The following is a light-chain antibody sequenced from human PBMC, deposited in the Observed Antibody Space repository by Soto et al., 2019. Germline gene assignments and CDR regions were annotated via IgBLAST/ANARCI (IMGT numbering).Light chain of an antibody. CDR1: SSDIGDSNY. CDR2: DVI. Sequence: QSALTQPASVSGSPGQSITISCTGTSSDIGDSNYVSWYQQHPGKAPKLVIYDVINRPSGVSNRFSGSKSANTASLTISGLQAEDEADYYCSSFRSSSTSYVFGTGTKLTVL. V-gene: IGLV2-14*03. J-gene: IGLJ1*01. CDR3: SSFRSSSTSYV.